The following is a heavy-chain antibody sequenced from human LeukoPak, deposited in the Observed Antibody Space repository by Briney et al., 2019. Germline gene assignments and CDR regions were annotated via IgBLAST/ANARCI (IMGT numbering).Heavy chain of an antibody. J-gene: IGHJ4*02. CDR3: ARHFDF. CDR1: GGSISSSSYY. Sequence: SETLSLTCTVSGGSISSSSYYWGWIRQPPGRGLEWIGSIYYSGSTYYNPSLKSRVTISVDTSKNQFSLKLNSVTAADTAVYYCARHFDFWGQGTLVTVSS. V-gene: IGHV4-39*01. CDR2: IYYSGST.